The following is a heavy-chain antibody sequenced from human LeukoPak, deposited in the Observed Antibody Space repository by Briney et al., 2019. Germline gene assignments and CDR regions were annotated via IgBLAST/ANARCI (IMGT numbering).Heavy chain of an antibody. CDR3: ARGVDFWSGYPFDY. J-gene: IGHJ4*02. Sequence: SETLSLTCTVSGGSFTSYYWSWIRQPSGKGLEWIGYISYSGSTNYNPSLKSRVTISVDTSKTQFSLRLTSVTAADTAVYFCARGVDFWSGYPFDYWGQGTLVTVSS. D-gene: IGHD3-3*01. CDR2: ISYSGST. V-gene: IGHV4-59*01. CDR1: GGSFTSYY.